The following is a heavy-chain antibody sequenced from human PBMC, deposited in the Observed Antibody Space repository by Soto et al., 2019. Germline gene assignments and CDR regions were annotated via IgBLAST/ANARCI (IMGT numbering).Heavy chain of an antibody. J-gene: IGHJ4*02. CDR2: IYPGDSDT. CDR3: ARQGGDDSSGWYFFDY. CDR1: GYSFTSYW. D-gene: IGHD6-19*01. Sequence: PGESLKISCKGSGYSFTSYWIGWVRQMPGKGLEWMGIIYPGDSDTRYSPSFQGQVTISADKSISTAYLQWSSLKASDTAMYYCARQGGDDSSGWYFFDYWGQGTLVTVSS. V-gene: IGHV5-51*01.